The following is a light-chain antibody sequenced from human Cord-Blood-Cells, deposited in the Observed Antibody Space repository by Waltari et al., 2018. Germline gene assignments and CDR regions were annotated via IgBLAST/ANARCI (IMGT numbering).Light chain of an antibody. V-gene: IGKV3-20*01. CDR3: QQYGSSPPYT. J-gene: IGKJ2*01. CDR1: QSVSSSY. CDR2: GAS. Sequence: EIVLTQSPGTLSLSPGERATLSCRASQSVSSSYLAWYKLKPGQAPRLLIYGASSSATGFPDSFSGSGSGTDFTLTISRLEPGDFAVYYCQQYGSSPPYTFGQGTKLEIK.